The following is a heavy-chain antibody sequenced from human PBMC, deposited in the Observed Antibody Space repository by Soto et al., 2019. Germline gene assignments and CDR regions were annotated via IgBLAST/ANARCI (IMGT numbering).Heavy chain of an antibody. CDR2: IYWDDNN. J-gene: IGHJ4*02. V-gene: IGHV2-5*02. CDR3: AHIDPSDDFWSGSPFH. D-gene: IGHD3-3*01. Sequence: QITLKESGPTLVKPTQILTLTCTFSGLSLSTSGVAVGWIRQPPGKTLEWLALIYWDDNNRYSPSLKNRLTVTKDTSKNQVVLTMTNMDPVDTGTYYCAHIDPSDDFWSGSPFHWGQGSQVTVSS. CDR1: GLSLSTSGVA.